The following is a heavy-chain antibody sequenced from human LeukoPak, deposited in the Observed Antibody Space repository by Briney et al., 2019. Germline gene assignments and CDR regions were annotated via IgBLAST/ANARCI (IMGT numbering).Heavy chain of an antibody. CDR2: IYSGGST. Sequence: GGSLRLSCAVSGFTISSNYMSWVRQTPGKGLEWVSVIYSGGSTYYADSVKGRFIVSRDNSKNSLYLQMNSLRAEDTAVYYCARVRVGATKVNALDYWGQGTLVTVSS. D-gene: IGHD1-26*01. CDR3: ARVRVGATKVNALDY. J-gene: IGHJ4*02. V-gene: IGHV3-53*01. CDR1: GFTISSNY.